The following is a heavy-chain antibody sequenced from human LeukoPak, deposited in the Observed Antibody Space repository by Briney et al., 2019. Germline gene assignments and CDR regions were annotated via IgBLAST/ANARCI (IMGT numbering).Heavy chain of an antibody. CDR2: IYYTGST. Sequence: SETLSLTCTVSGGSISSSSYYWGWIRQPPGKGLEWIGSIYYTGSTNYNPSLKSRVTISLDTSKNQFSLKLTSVTAADTAVYYCARKGWFGLDYWGQGTLVTVSS. CDR3: ARKGWFGLDY. J-gene: IGHJ4*02. CDR1: GGSISSSSYY. D-gene: IGHD3-10*01. V-gene: IGHV4-39*07.